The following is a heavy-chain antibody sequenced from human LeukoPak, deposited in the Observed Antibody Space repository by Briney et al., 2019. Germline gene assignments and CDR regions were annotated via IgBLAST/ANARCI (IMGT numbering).Heavy chain of an antibody. CDR2: ISAYNGNT. D-gene: IGHD3-9*01. CDR3: VRDIATILHQD. CDR1: GYTFTSYG. J-gene: IGHJ4*02. Sequence: GASVKVSCKASGYTFTSYGISWVRQAPGQGLEWLGWISAYNGNTNYVQKFQGRVTMTTDTSTTTAYMELRSLRSDDTAVYYCVRDIATILHQDWGQGTLVTVSS. V-gene: IGHV1-18*01.